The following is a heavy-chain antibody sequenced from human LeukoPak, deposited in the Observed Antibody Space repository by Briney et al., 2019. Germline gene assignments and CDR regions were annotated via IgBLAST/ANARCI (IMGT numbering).Heavy chain of an antibody. CDR1: GGSFSGYY. CDR2: INHSGST. J-gene: IGHJ6*03. CDR3: ARFRNYSTVYYYYYMDV. V-gene: IGHV4-34*01. Sequence: SETPSLTCAVYGGSFSGYYWSWIRQPPGKGLEWIGEINHSGSTNYNPSLKSRVTISVDTSKNQFSLKLSSVTAADSAVYYCARFRNYSTVYYYYYMDVWGKGTTVTVSS. D-gene: IGHD4-11*01.